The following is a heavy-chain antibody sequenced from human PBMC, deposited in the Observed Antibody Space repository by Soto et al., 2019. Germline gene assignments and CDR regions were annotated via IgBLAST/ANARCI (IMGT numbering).Heavy chain of an antibody. V-gene: IGHV1-69*06. CDR3: ARGPDRSYYDLWAGYSQVYSYGLDV. D-gene: IGHD3-3*01. J-gene: IGHJ6*04. CDR2: IIPIFGTA. Sequence: ASVKVSCKASGGTFSSYAISWVRQAPGQGLEWMGGIIPIFGTANYAQKFQGRVTITADKSTSTAYMELSSLRSEDTAVYYCARGPDRSYYDLWAGYSQVYSYGLDVWGEGATVTVSS. CDR1: GGTFSSYA.